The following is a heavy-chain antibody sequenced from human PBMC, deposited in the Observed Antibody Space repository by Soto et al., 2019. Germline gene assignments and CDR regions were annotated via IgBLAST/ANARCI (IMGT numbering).Heavy chain of an antibody. D-gene: IGHD3-22*01. V-gene: IGHV3-15*07. CDR2: VKSKNDGGTT. J-gene: IGHJ4*01. CDR3: TTDSYITSIIVRFDY. CDR1: GFTFSNAW. Sequence: GGSLRLSCAASGFTFSNAWINWVRQAPGKGLEWVGRVKSKNDGGTTDFAAPVKGRFAISRDDSKNMVYMEMNCLQTEDTAIYYCTTDSYITSIIVRFDYWGHGTLVTVSS.